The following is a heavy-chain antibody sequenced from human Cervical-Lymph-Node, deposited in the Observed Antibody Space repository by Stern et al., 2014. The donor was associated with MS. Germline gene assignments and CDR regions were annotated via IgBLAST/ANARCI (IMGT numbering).Heavy chain of an antibody. Sequence: VQLVESGAEVKKPGTSVKVSCKASRYTFDDYGFHWVRQAPGQGLEWLGWIRASNGNTNYLKRITGRITLTTDTSQRNAYMELRRLTSEDTAIYFCAREGAVAGDFDHWGQGTLVTVSS. D-gene: IGHD6-19*01. J-gene: IGHJ4*02. CDR1: RYTFDDYG. CDR2: IRASNGNT. CDR3: AREGAVAGDFDH. V-gene: IGHV1-18*01.